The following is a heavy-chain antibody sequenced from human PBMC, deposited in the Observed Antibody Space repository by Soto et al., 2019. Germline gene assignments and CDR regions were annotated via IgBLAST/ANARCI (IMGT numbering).Heavy chain of an antibody. CDR1: GFTFSSYA. J-gene: IGHJ5*02. V-gene: IGHV3-23*01. D-gene: IGHD3-10*01. CDR3: AKARAAMVRGPQFDP. CDR2: ISGSGGST. Sequence: GGSLRLSCAASGFTFSSYAMSWVRQAPGKGLEWVSAISGSGGSTYYADSVKGRFTISRDNSKNTLYLQMNSLRAEDTAVYYCAKARAAMVRGPQFDPWGQGTLVTVSS.